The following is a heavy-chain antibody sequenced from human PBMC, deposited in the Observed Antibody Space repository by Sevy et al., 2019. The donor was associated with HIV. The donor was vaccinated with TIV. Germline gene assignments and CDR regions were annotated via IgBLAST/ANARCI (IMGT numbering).Heavy chain of an antibody. V-gene: IGHV3-15*01. Sequence: GGSLRLSCAASGLTFSDAWMSWVRQAPGKGLGWIGRVKSKTDGGTTLYAAPVKGRFTITRDESKSTLYLQMSSLNTEDTAVYYCTTDRKPRELGGDYFDYWGQGTLVTVSS. CDR1: GLTFSDAW. CDR2: VKSKTDGGTT. J-gene: IGHJ4*02. CDR3: TTDRKPRELGGDYFDY. D-gene: IGHD1-26*01.